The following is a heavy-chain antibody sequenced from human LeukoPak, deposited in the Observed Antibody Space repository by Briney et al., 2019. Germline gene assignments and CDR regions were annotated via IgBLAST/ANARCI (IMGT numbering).Heavy chain of an antibody. J-gene: IGHJ4*02. CDR1: GDSISNYD. D-gene: IGHD3-10*01. CDR2: IYYSGST. V-gene: IGHV4-59*06. CDR3: ARSRGSGSYYTDDY. Sequence: SETLSLTCTVSGDSISNYDWSWIRQHPGKGLEWIGYIYYSGSTYYNPSLKSRVTISVDTSKNQFSLKLSSVTAADTAVYYCARSRGSGSYYTDDYWGQGTLVTVSS.